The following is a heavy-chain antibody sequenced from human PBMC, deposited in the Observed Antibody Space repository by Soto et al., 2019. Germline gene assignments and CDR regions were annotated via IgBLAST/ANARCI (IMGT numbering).Heavy chain of an antibody. D-gene: IGHD1-26*01. V-gene: IGHV4-59*01. J-gene: IGHJ1*01. Sequence: QVQLQQSGPELVKPSETLSLTCSVSGCSITPYHCCCIRQPPGKGLEWIGYTHSSGLNNDNPSLQSTVNISADKSKNRSSLKLSSVTASETAVYFCAGYIEGGGGLGDRGQGPLVTVSS. CDR3: AGYIEGGGGLGD. CDR1: GCSITPYH. CDR2: THSSGLN.